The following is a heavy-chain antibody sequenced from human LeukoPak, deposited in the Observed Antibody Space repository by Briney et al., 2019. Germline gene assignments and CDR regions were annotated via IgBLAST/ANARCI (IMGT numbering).Heavy chain of an antibody. CDR3: ARGFTYYYGLTTHGMDV. CDR2: ISSSSSTI. Sequence: SGGSLRLSCVASGFTFSSYSMNWVRQAPGKWLEWVSYISSSSSTIYYADSVKGRFTISRDNAKNTLYLQMNSLRDEDTAVYYCARGFTYYYGLTTHGMDVWGQGTTVTVSS. CDR1: GFTFSSYS. J-gene: IGHJ6*02. V-gene: IGHV3-48*02. D-gene: IGHD3-10*01.